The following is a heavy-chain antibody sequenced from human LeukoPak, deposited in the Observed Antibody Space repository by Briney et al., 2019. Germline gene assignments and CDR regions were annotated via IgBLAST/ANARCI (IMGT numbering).Heavy chain of an antibody. Sequence: SETLSLTCAVYGGSFSGYYWSWIRQPPGKGLDWIGEINHSGSTNYNPSLKSRVTISVDTSKNQFSLKLSSVTAADTAVYYCARGKGVSSSWYLHWFDPWGQGTLVTVSS. V-gene: IGHV4-34*01. CDR2: INHSGST. CDR1: GGSFSGYY. CDR3: ARGKGVSSSWYLHWFDP. J-gene: IGHJ5*02. D-gene: IGHD6-13*01.